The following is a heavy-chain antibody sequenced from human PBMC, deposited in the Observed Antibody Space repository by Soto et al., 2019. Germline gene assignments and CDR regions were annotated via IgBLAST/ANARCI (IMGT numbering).Heavy chain of an antibody. CDR1: GGSISSGGYY. J-gene: IGHJ6*02. V-gene: IGHV4-31*03. D-gene: IGHD5-18*01. CDR3: ARASPPANTAVSPSHHYYGMDV. Sequence: QVQLQESGPGLVKPSQTLSLTCIVAGGSISSGGYYWTWIRQHQGKGLEWIRYIYYSGSTYYNPSLKSRIAISADTSANQFSLRLSSVTAADTAVYFCARASPPANTAVSPSHHYYGMDVWGQGTTVTVSS. CDR2: IYYSGST.